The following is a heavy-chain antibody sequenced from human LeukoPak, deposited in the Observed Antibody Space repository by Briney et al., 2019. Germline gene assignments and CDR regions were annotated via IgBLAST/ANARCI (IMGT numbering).Heavy chain of an antibody. V-gene: IGHV3-21*01. D-gene: IGHD3-3*01. Sequence: GGSLRLSCAASGFTFSSYSMNWVRQAPGKGLEWVSSISSSSSYIYYADSVKGRFTISRDNAKNSLYLQMNSLRAEDTAVYYCATKPRFLEWLLFDYWGQGTLVTVSS. CDR1: GFTFSSYS. CDR2: ISSSSSYI. J-gene: IGHJ4*02. CDR3: ATKPRFLEWLLFDY.